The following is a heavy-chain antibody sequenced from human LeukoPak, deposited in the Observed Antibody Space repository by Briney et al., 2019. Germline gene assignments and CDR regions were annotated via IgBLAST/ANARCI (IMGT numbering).Heavy chain of an antibody. CDR2: FDPEDGET. CDR1: GYTLTELS. CDR3: ASSPRSGYYYSHFDY. J-gene: IGHJ4*02. V-gene: IGHV1-24*01. D-gene: IGHD3-22*01. Sequence: ASVKVSCKVSGYTLTELSMHWVRQAPGKGLEWMGGFDPEDGETIYAQKFQGRVTMTEDTSTDTAYMELSSLRSEDTAVYYCASSPRSGYYYSHFDYWGQGTLVTVSS.